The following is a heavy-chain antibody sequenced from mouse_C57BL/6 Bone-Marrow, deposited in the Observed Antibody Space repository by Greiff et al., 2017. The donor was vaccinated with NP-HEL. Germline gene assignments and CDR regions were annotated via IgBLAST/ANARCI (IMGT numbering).Heavy chain of an antibody. CDR1: GYTFTSYG. CDR3: ARRPPYYAMDY. J-gene: IGHJ4*01. CDR2: IYPRSGNT. V-gene: IGHV1-81*01. Sequence: VMLVESGAELARPGASVKLSCKASGYTFTSYGISWVKQRTGQGLEWIGEIYPRSGNTYYNEKFKGKATLTADKSSSTAYMELRSLTSEDSAVYFCARRPPYYAMDYWGQGTSVTVSS.